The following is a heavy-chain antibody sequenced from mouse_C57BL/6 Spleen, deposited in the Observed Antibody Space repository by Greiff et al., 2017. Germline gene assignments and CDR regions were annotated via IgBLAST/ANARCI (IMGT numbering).Heavy chain of an antibody. CDR1: GYSITSGYY. J-gene: IGHJ3*01. CDR2: ISYDGSN. V-gene: IGHV3-6*01. Sequence: EVKLVESGPGLVKPSQSLSLTCSVTGYSITSGYYWNWIRQFPGNKLEWMGYISYDGSNNYNPSLKNRISITRDTSKNQFFLKLNSVTTEDTATYYCARDGYPAWFAYWGQGTLVTVSA. CDR3: ARDGYPAWFAY.